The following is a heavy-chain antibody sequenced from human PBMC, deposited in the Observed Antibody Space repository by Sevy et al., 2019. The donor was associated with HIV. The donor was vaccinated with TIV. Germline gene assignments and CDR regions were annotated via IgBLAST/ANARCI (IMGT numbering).Heavy chain of an antibody. CDR1: GFTFSSYA. V-gene: IGHV3-64D*06. CDR2: ISSNGGST. D-gene: IGHD3-3*01. CDR3: VKDQATIFGMVIPGDY. Sequence: GGSLRLSCSASGFTFSSYAMHWVRQAPGKGLEYVSAISSNGGSTYDADSVKGRFTISRDNSKNTLYLQMSSLRAEDTAVYYCVKDQATIFGMVIPGDYRGQGTLVTVSS. J-gene: IGHJ4*02.